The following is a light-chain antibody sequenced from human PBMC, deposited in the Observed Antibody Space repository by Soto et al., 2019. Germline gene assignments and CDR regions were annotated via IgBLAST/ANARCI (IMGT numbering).Light chain of an antibody. CDR1: QGISSY. CDR3: QQYYSYPPMYT. V-gene: IGKV1-8*01. J-gene: IGKJ2*01. Sequence: AIRMTQSPSSLSASTGDRVTITCRASQGISSYLAWYQQKPGKAPKLLIYAASSLQSGVPSRFSCSGSGTDFTLIISCLQSEDFATYYCQQYYSYPPMYTFGQGTKLEIK. CDR2: AAS.